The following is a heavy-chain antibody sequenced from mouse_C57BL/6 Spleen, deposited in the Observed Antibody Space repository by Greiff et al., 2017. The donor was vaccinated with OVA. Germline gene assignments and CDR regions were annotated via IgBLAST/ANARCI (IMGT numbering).Heavy chain of an antibody. V-gene: IGHV1-82*01. CDR1: GYAFSSSW. D-gene: IGHD1-1*01. CDR2: IYPGDGDT. J-gene: IGHJ2*01. Sequence: VQLQQSGPELVKPGASVKISCKASGYAFSSSWMNWVKQRPGKGLEWIGRIYPGDGDTNYNGKFKGKATLTADKSSSTAYMQLSSLTSEDSAVYFCARMGDSITTVVFDYWGQGTTLTVSS. CDR3: ARMGDSITTVVFDY.